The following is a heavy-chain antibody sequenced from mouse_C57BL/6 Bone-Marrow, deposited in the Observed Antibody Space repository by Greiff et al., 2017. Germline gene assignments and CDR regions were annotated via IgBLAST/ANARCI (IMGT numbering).Heavy chain of an antibody. V-gene: IGHV1-42*01. CDR2: INPSTGGT. CDR3: ANLDY. J-gene: IGHJ2*01. CDR1: GFSFTGYY. Sequence: EVQRVESGPELVKPGASVKISCTASGFSFTGYYMNWVKQSPEKSLEWIGEINPSTGGTTYNQKFKAKATMTVDKSSSTAYMQLKSLTSEDSAVYYCANLDYWGQGTTLTVSS.